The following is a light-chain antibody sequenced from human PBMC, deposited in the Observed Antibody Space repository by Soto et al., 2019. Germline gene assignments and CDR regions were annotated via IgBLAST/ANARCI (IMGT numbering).Light chain of an antibody. Sequence: EIVLTQSPATLSLSPGERATLSCRASQSIGSFLAWYQQKPGQPPRLLIYDASNRATGIPGRFSGSGSGTDFTLTISSLEPEDFACYYCQQRGNWPPTFGPGTKVNI. CDR2: DAS. CDR1: QSIGSF. CDR3: QQRGNWPPT. J-gene: IGKJ3*01. V-gene: IGKV3-11*01.